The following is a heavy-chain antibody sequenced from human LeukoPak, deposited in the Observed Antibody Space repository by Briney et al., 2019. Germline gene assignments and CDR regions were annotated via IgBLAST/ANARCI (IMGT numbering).Heavy chain of an antibody. D-gene: IGHD1-26*01. CDR3: AREGPIVGATHLVDY. V-gene: IGHV1-2*02. CDR2: INPNSGGT. Sequence: GASVKVSCKASGYTFTDYYMHWVRQAPGQGLGWMGWINPNSGGTNYAQKFQGRVTMTRDTSISTAYMELSRLRSDDTAVYYCAREGPIVGATHLVDYWAQGTLVTVSS. J-gene: IGHJ4*02. CDR1: GYTFTDYY.